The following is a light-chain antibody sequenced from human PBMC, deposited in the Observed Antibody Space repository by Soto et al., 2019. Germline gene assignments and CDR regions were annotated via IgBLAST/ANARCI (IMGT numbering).Light chain of an antibody. J-gene: IGKJ5*01. CDR1: QSISGN. CDR3: QQYNKWPPIT. Sequence: EVVMTQSPVTLSVSPGERATLSCRASQSISGNLAWYQQKPGQAPRLLIFDSITRAPGIPSRFSGSGSGTEFTLTISSLQSEDFAVYYCQQYNKWPPITFGQGTRLRL. V-gene: IGKV3D-15*01. CDR2: DSI.